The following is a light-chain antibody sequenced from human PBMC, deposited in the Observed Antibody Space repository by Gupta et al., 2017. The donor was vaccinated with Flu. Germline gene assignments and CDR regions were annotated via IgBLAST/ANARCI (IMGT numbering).Light chain of an antibody. J-gene: IGKJ2*01. Sequence: EIVLTQSPATLSLSPGERATLSCRASQSVGSFLAWYQQRPGQAPRLLIYDASNRASGIGARISGSGGGTDFTLTISSLDPEDFAVYYCQQRNNCPPGFTFGQGTRLEIK. CDR3: QQRNNCPPGFT. CDR2: DAS. V-gene: IGKV3-11*01. CDR1: QSVGSF.